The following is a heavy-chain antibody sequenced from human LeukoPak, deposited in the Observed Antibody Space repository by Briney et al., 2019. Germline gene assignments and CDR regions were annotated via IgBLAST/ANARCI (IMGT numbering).Heavy chain of an antibody. J-gene: IGHJ6*02. CDR2: ISGSGGST. CDR3: AGNYVTSYYYYATDV. V-gene: IGHV3-23*01. Sequence: GGSLRLSCAASGFTFSSYVMNCVRQPPGKGLEYFSTISGSGGSTYYADSVKGQFTISRDNSKNTLYLQMNSLRAEDTAVYYCAGNYVTSYYYYATDVWGLGTTVTVSS. D-gene: IGHD3-16*01. CDR1: GFTFSSYV.